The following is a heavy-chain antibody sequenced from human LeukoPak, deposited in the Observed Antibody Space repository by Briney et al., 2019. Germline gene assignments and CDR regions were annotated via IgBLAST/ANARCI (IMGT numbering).Heavy chain of an antibody. J-gene: IGHJ4*02. CDR1: GLTFSGYW. Sequence: PGGSLRLSCAVTGLTFSGYWVTWVRQAPGKGLEWVANIYQDASEKYYVESVKGRFAISRDNAKNSLYLQMNSLRAEDTAVYYCASYYYGSGTSLGYWGQGTLVTVSS. V-gene: IGHV3-7*01. CDR2: IYQDASEK. D-gene: IGHD3-10*01. CDR3: ASYYYGSGTSLGY.